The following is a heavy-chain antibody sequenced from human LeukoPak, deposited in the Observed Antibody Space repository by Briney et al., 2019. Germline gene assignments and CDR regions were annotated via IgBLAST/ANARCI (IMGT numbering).Heavy chain of an antibody. J-gene: IGHJ6*02. Sequence: ASVKVSCKTSGYTFTANYMQWVRQAPGQGLEWMGWINPNSGGTNYAQKFQGRVTMTRDTSISIAYMELSRLRFDDTAVYYCARSTSVVAPAATYYYYGMDVWGQGSTVTVSS. D-gene: IGHD2-2*01. CDR2: INPNSGGT. V-gene: IGHV1-2*02. CDR3: ARSTSVVAPAATYYYYGMDV. CDR1: GYTFTANY.